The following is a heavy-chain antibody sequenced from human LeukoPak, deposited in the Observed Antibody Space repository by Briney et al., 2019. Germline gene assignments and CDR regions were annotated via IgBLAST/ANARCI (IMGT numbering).Heavy chain of an antibody. CDR3: ARDPPTVAGNFDY. Sequence: GGSLRLSCAASGFTFSSYSMNWVRQAPGKGLEWVSSISSSSSYIYYADSVKGRFTISRDNAKNPLYLQMNSLRAEDTAVYYCARDPPTVAGNFDYWGQGTLVTVSS. CDR2: ISSSSSYI. D-gene: IGHD6-19*01. J-gene: IGHJ4*02. CDR1: GFTFSSYS. V-gene: IGHV3-21*01.